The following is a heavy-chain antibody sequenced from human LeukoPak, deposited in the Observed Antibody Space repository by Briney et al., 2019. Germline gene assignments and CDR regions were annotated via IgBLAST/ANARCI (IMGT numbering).Heavy chain of an antibody. CDR3: ARARGYSYGYYYYYMDV. Sequence: SETLSLTCAVYGGSFSGYYGSWIRQPPGKGLEWIGEINHGGSTNYNPSLKSRVTISVDTSKNQFSLKLSSVTAADTAVYYCARARGYSYGYYYYYMDVWGKGTTVTVSS. V-gene: IGHV4-34*01. CDR2: INHGGST. CDR1: GGSFSGYY. D-gene: IGHD5-18*01. J-gene: IGHJ6*03.